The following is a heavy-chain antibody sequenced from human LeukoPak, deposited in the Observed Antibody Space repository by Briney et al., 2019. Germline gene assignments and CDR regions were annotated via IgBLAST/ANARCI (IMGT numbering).Heavy chain of an antibody. V-gene: IGHV3-23*01. CDR3: AKPVPVTTFSYYYYGMDV. Sequence: GGPLRLSCAASGFTFSSYAMSWVRQAPGKGLEWVSAISGSGGSTYYADSVKGRFTISRDNSKNTLYLQMNSLRAEDTAVYYCAKPVPVTTFSYYYYGMDVWGKGTTVTVSS. D-gene: IGHD4-17*01. J-gene: IGHJ6*04. CDR1: GFTFSSYA. CDR2: ISGSGGST.